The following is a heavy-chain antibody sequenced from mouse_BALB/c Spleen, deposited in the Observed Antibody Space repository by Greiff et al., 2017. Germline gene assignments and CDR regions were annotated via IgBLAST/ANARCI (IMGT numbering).Heavy chain of an antibody. J-gene: IGHJ3*01. D-gene: IGHD2-1*01. Sequence: EVKLVESGGGLVKPGGSLKLSCAASGFAFSSYDMPWVSQTPEKRLEWVGYISSGGGSTYYPENVKGRFTITGDNAKNTPYLQMSSLKSEDTAMYYCARHGNNWFAYWGQGTLVTVSA. V-gene: IGHV5-12-1*01. CDR3: ARHGNNWFAY. CDR2: ISSGGGST. CDR1: GFAFSSYD.